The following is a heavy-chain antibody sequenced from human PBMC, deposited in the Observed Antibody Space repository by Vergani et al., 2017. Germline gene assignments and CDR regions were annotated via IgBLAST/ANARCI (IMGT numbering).Heavy chain of an antibody. Sequence: EVQLVESGGGLVQPGGSLRLSCAASGFTFSSYAMHWVRQAPGKGLEYVSAISSNGGSTYYANSVKVRFTSSRDNSKNTLYRQMGSLRAEYMAVYYCARDEVFNAFDIWGQGTLVTVSS. CDR1: GFTFSSYA. J-gene: IGHJ4*02. CDR3: ARDEVFNAFDI. V-gene: IGHV3-64*01. CDR2: ISSNGGST. D-gene: IGHD3-16*01.